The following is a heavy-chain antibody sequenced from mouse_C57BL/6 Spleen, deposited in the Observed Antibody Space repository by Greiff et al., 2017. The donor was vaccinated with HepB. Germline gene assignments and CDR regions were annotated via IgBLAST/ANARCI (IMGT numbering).Heavy chain of an antibody. CDR2: ISYDGSN. CDR3: ARGPPYNSDY. Sequence: EVKLMESGPGLVKPSQSLSLTCSVTGYSITSGYYWNWIRQFPGNKLEWMGYISYDGSNNYNPSLKNRISITRDTSKNQFFLKLNSVTTEDTATYYCARGPPYNSDYWGQGTTLTVSS. J-gene: IGHJ2*01. CDR1: GYSITSGYY. V-gene: IGHV3-6*01.